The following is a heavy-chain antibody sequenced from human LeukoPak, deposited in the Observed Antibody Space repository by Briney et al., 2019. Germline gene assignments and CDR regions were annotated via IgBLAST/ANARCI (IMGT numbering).Heavy chain of an antibody. CDR1: GYSFTGYY. Sequence: ASVKVSCKASGYSFTGYYMHWVRQAPGQGLEWMGWINPDSGGTNYAQKFRGRVTMTRDTSITTAYMELSRLSSDDTALYYCASGYSDYADYYNYYMDVWGKGTTVTVSS. D-gene: IGHD4-11*01. V-gene: IGHV1-2*02. J-gene: IGHJ6*03. CDR2: INPDSGGT. CDR3: ASGYSDYADYYNYYMDV.